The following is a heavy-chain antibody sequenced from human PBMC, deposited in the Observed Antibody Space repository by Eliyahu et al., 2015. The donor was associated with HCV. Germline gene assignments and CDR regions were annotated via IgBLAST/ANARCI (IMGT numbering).Heavy chain of an antibody. CDR1: DFXXSESH. D-gene: IGHD3-22*01. CDR2: ISHDGSNK. V-gene: IGHV3-30-3*01. J-gene: IGHJ4*02. Sequence: QVHLVESGGGVVQPGRSXRLSCAASDFXXSESHMHWVRQAPGKGLEWVALISHDGSNKVYGDSVRGRFTISRDNSERMVYLEMNSLKVEDTAVYNCAREGGTSGSAGYFDYWGQGSLVAVSS. CDR3: AREGGTSGSAGYFDY.